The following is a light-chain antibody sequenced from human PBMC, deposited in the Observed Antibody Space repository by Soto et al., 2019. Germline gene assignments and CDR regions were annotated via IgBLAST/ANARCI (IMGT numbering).Light chain of an antibody. J-gene: IGLJ1*01. CDR2: DVS. Sequence: QSALTQPASGSGSPGQSITISCTGTSSDVGGYNYVSWYQQHPGKAPKLMIYDVSNRPSGVSNRFSGSKSGNTASLTISGLQAEDEADYYCSSYTRSSTLYVFGTGTKLTVL. CDR1: SSDVGGYNY. CDR3: SSYTRSSTLYV. V-gene: IGLV2-14*01.